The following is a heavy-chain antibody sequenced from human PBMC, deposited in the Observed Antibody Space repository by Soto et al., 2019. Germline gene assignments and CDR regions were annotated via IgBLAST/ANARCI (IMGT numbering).Heavy chain of an antibody. Sequence: EVPLVESGGGLVQPGGSLRLSCAASGFTFSSYSMHWVRQAPGKGLEWVSYISSSSSTIYYADSVKGRFTIAGDNAKNSLYLQMNSLRDEDTAVYYCAREGGSLNWFDPWGQGTRVTVSS. CDR3: AREGGSLNWFDP. V-gene: IGHV3-48*02. CDR2: ISSSSSTI. CDR1: GFTFSSYS. J-gene: IGHJ5*02. D-gene: IGHD1-26*01.